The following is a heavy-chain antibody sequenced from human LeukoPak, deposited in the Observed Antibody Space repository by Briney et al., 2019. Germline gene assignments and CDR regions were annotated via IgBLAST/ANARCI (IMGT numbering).Heavy chain of an antibody. Sequence: SETLSLTCTVSGGSISSSSYYWGWIRQPPGKGLEWIGRIYTSGSTNYNPSLKSRVTMSVDTSKNQFSLKLSSVTAADTAVYYCARDGGLKWGYYYMDVWGKGTTVTISS. J-gene: IGHJ6*03. CDR1: GGSISSSSYY. D-gene: IGHD3-16*01. CDR2: IYTSGST. V-gene: IGHV4-39*07. CDR3: ARDGGLKWGYYYMDV.